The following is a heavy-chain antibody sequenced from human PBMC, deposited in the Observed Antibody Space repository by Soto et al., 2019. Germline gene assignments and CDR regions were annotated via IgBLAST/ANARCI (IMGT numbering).Heavy chain of an antibody. V-gene: IGHV1-69*01. CDR3: ASLPSFYYGSGYGMDV. CDR1: GGTFRSNA. CDR2: LIPIFVTT. Sequence: QVQLVQSGTEVKKPGSSVKVSCKASGGTFRSNAISWVRQAPGQGLEWMGGLIPIFVTTNYAQKFQGRVTITADESASTAYMELSSLRSDDTAVYYCASLPSFYYGSGYGMDVWGQGTTVTVSS. J-gene: IGHJ6*02. D-gene: IGHD3-10*01.